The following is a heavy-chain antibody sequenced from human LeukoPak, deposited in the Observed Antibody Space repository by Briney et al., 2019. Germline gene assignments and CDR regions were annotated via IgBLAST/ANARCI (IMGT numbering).Heavy chain of an antibody. J-gene: IGHJ4*02. Sequence: ASVKVSCKAAGYTLTDYYMHWLRQAPGQGLEWMGWINPNSGGTSYAQKFQGRVTMTRDTSISTAYMELSRLRSDDTAVYYCARGRCSSRSCYLFDYWGQGTLVTVSS. CDR2: INPNSGGT. CDR3: ARGRCSSRSCYLFDY. D-gene: IGHD2-2*01. CDR1: GYTLTDYY. V-gene: IGHV1-2*02.